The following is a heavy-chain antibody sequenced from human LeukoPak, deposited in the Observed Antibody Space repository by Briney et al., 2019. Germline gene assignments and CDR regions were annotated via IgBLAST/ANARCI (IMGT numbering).Heavy chain of an antibody. CDR3: ARGTRPYSSSSSADY. V-gene: IGHV1-69*13. D-gene: IGHD6-13*01. CDR2: IIPIFGTA. J-gene: IGHJ4*02. CDR1: GGTFSSYA. Sequence: ASVKVSCKASGGTFSSYAISWVRQAPGQGLEWMGGIIPIFGTANYAQKFQGRVTITADESTSTAYMELSSLRSEDTAVYYCARGTRPYSSSSSADYWGQGTLVTVSS.